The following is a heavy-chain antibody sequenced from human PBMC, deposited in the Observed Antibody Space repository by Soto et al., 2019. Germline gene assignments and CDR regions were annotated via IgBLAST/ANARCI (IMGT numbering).Heavy chain of an antibody. J-gene: IGHJ6*02. CDR3: AAGEDSSSWCDLDYYYYYGMDV. D-gene: IGHD6-13*01. CDR2: IVVGSGNT. V-gene: IGHV1-58*01. Sequence: SVKVSCKASGFTFTSSAVQWVRQARGQRLEWIGWIVVGSGNTNYAQKFQERVTITGDMSTSTAYMELSSLRSEDTAVYYCAAGEDSSSWCDLDYYYYYGMDVWGQGTTVTVSS. CDR1: GFTFTSSA.